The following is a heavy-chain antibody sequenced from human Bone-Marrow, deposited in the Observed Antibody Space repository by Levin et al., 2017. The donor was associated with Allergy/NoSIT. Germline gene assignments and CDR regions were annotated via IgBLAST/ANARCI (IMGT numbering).Heavy chain of an antibody. Sequence: GASVKVSCKASADTFSTYAIGWIRQAPGHGLEWMGGLTPTYHTPHYAPNFQARATMPRDTSTGTAYMELNSLKSEDTAVYYCARAGTPGSLEWFQIWFDSWGQGTLVIVSS. D-gene: IGHD3-3*01. J-gene: IGHJ5*01. CDR1: ADTFSTYA. CDR3: ARAGTPGSLEWFQIWFDS. V-gene: IGHV1-69*05. CDR2: LTPTYHTP.